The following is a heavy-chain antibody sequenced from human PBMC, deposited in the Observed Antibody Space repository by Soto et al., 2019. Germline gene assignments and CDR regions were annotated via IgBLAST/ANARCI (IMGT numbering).Heavy chain of an antibody. J-gene: IGHJ4*02. CDR2: ISGSGGTT. CDR3: AKSRQYASGSYRVNFAY. Sequence: EVQLLESGGGLVQPGGSLRLSCAASGFTFSSQAMSWVRQDPGKGREWVSGISGSGGTTYYADSVKGRLTISRDNSKNTLYLQKSSLIADDTAVYYCAKSRQYASGSYRVNFAYWGQGTLFTFSS. V-gene: IGHV3-23*01. D-gene: IGHD3-10*01. CDR1: GFTFSSQA.